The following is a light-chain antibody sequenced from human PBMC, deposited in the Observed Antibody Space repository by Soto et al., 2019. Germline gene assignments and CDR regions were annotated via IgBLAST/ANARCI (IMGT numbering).Light chain of an antibody. J-gene: IGKJ1*01. CDR3: KGALQSPPT. V-gene: IGKV2-28*01. Sequence: DIVMTQSPVSLPVTPGEPASISCRSSQSLLHSNGYNYLDWYLQKPGQSPQLLIYLGSNRASGVPDRFGASASGTDFTLTISRVEAEDVGVYYCKGALQSPPTFGQGTKVDIK. CDR2: LGS. CDR1: QSLLHSNGYNY.